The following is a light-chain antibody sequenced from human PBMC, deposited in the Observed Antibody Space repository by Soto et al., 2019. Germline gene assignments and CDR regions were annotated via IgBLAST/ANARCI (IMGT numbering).Light chain of an antibody. CDR2: LGF. J-gene: IGKJ1*01. V-gene: IGKV2-28*01. CDR1: QSLLHSNGYNY. CDR3: MQSLETPWT. Sequence: DIVMTQSPLALPVTPGEAASISCRSSQSLLHSNGYNYVDWYLQKPGQSPQLLIYLGFSRASGVPDRVSGNGSVTDFTLKISRVEAGDVGVYYCMQSLETPWTFGQGTKMDVK.